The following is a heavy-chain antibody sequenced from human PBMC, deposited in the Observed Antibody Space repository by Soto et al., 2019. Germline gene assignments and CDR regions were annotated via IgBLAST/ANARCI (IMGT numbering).Heavy chain of an antibody. J-gene: IGHJ6*02. CDR2: IYPGDSDT. V-gene: IGHV5-51*01. D-gene: IGHD6-13*01. CDR3: ARGGRQLVPRTYYYYGMDV. Sequence: PGESLKISCKGSGYSFTSYWIGWVRQMPGKGLEWMGIIYPGDSDTRYSPSFQGQVTISADKSISTAYLQWSSLKASDTAMYYCARGGRQLVPRTYYYYGMDVWGQGTTVTVSS. CDR1: GYSFTSYW.